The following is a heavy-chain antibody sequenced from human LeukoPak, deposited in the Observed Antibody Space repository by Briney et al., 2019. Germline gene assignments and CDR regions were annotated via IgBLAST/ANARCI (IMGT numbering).Heavy chain of an antibody. CDR1: GFTFSSYW. D-gene: IGHD6-6*01. CDR3: ARGDSSLVPPDYYYYYMDV. V-gene: IGHV3-74*01. J-gene: IGHJ6*03. CDR2: INSDGSST. Sequence: GGSLRLSCAASGFTFSSYWMHWVRQAPGKGLVWASRINSDGSSTSYADSVKGRFTISRDNAKNTLYLQMNSLRAEDTAVYYCARGDSSLVPPDYYYYYMDVWGKGTTVTVSS.